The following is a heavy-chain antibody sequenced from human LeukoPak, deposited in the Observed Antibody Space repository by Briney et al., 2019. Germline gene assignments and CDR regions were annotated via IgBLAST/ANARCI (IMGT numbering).Heavy chain of an antibody. J-gene: IGHJ3*02. CDR3: AKDDHYDTSGHGWVFDI. D-gene: IGHD3-22*01. V-gene: IGHV3-30*02. Sequence: PGGSLRLSCAASGFTFSRYGMHWVRQAPGKGLEWVAFISPDGSTGNYADSVKGRFTISRDNSKNTVYLQINSLRPEDTALYHCAKDDHYDTSGHGWVFDIWGQGTVVTVSS. CDR2: ISPDGSTG. CDR1: GFTFSRYG.